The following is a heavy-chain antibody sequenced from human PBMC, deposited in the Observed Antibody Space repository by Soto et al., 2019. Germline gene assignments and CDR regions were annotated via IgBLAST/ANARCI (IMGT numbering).Heavy chain of an antibody. J-gene: IGHJ5*02. D-gene: IGHD3-10*01. Sequence: SETLSLTCTVSGGSITNDNYYWSWIRQPPGKGLEWIAYIYYSGSAYYNPSLKSRVIMSVDTSKSQFSLNLLSVTAADTAVYYCVRCFGSGRNWFGPWGQGTLVTVSS. CDR2: IYYSGSA. V-gene: IGHV4-30-4*01. CDR3: VRCFGSGRNWFGP. CDR1: GGSITNDNYY.